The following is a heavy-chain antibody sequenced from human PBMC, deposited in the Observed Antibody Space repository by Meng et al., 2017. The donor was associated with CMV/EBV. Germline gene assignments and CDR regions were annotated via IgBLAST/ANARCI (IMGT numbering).Heavy chain of an antibody. V-gene: IGHV3-30*02. Sequence: GESLKISCAASGFTFSSYGMHWVRQAPGKGLEWVAFIRYDGSNKYYADSVKGRFTISRDKSKNTLYLQMNSLRAEDTAVYYCAKEAGTGRQMDVWGQGTTVTVSS. J-gene: IGHJ6*02. D-gene: IGHD1-1*01. CDR2: IRYDGSNK. CDR3: AKEAGTGRQMDV. CDR1: GFTFSSYG.